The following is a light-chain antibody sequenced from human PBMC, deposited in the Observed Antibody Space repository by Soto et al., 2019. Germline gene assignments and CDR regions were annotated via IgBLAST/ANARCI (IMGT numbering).Light chain of an antibody. Sequence: DIQMTQSPSSLSASVGDRVTTPCQASQDISNYLNWYQQKPGKAPKLLIYDASNLETGVPSRFSGSGSGTDFTFTISSLQPEDIATYYCQQYDNLITFGQGTRLEIK. V-gene: IGKV1-33*01. J-gene: IGKJ5*01. CDR1: QDISNY. CDR2: DAS. CDR3: QQYDNLIT.